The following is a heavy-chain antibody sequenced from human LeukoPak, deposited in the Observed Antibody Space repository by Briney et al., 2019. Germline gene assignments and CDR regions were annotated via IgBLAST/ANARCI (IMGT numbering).Heavy chain of an antibody. D-gene: IGHD6-13*01. CDR1: GVSISSGGYY. Sequence: SETLSLTCTVSGVSISSGGYYWSWIRQPPGKGLEWIGYIYHSGSTYYNPSLKSRVTISVDRSKNQFSLKLSSVTAADTAVYYCARDCLGASSSCSYWGQGTLVTVSS. CDR3: ARDCLGASSSCSY. CDR2: IYHSGST. J-gene: IGHJ4*02. V-gene: IGHV4-30-2*01.